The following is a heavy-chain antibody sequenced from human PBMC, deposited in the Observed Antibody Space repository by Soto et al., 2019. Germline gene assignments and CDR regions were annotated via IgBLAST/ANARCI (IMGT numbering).Heavy chain of an antibody. Sequence: QVQLQQSGPGLVKPSQTLSLTCAISGDSVSSNTAAWHWIRQSPSRGLDWLGRTYFRSRWYYDYAVSVKSRITINADTYKNQFSLHLNSVSPEDTAVYYCARDLESGYSNYYYYMDVWGKGTTVTVSS. CDR2: TYFRSRWYY. J-gene: IGHJ6*03. D-gene: IGHD5-12*01. CDR1: GDSVSSNTAA. V-gene: IGHV6-1*01. CDR3: ARDLESGYSNYYYYMDV.